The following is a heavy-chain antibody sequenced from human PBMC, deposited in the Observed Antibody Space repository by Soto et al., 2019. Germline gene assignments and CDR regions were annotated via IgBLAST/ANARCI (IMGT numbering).Heavy chain of an antibody. V-gene: IGHV4-39*01. Sequence: SETLSLTCTVSGGSISSSSYYWGWIRQPPGKGLEWIGSIYYSGSTYYNPSLKSRVTISVDTSKNQFSLKLSSVTAADTAVYYCARQPAALSYYGMDVWGQGTTVTVSS. CDR2: IYYSGST. CDR3: ARQPAALSYYGMDV. J-gene: IGHJ6*02. CDR1: GGSISSSSYY.